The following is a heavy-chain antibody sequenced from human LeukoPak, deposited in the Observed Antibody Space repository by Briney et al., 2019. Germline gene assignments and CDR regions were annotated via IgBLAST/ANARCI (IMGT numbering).Heavy chain of an antibody. D-gene: IGHD6-13*01. J-gene: IGHJ3*02. CDR2: INQDGSDK. Sequence: GGSLRLSCAASGFTFSNHWMSWVRQAPGKGLEWVANINQDGSDKYCVDSVRGRFTVSRDNAKNSLYLQMSSPRAEDTAVYYCAREAIITAAGAGRDDAFDIWGQGTMVTVSS. V-gene: IGHV3-7*01. CDR3: AREAIITAAGAGRDDAFDI. CDR1: GFTFSNHW.